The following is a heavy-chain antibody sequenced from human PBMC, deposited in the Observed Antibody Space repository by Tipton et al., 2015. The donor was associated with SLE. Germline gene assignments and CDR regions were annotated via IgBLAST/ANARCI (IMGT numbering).Heavy chain of an antibody. Sequence: SLRLSCAASGFSFSTYAMSWVRQTPGKGLEWVSGLSGSGGSTFYADSVKGRFTISRDTSKNTLYLQLNSLRTEDTAIYYCAKDLLQLGQGGGAFDSWGQGTLVTVSS. CDR1: GFSFSTYA. CDR2: LSGSGGST. D-gene: IGHD1-1*01. J-gene: IGHJ4*02. V-gene: IGHV3-23*01. CDR3: AKDLLQLGQGGGAFDS.